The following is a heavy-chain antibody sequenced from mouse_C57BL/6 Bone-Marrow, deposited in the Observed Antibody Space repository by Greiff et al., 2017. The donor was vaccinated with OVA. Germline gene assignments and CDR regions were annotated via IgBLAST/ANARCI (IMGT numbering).Heavy chain of an antibody. Sequence: VQLVESGPELVKPGASVKISCKASGYTFTDYYINWVKQRPGQGLEWIGWIFPGSGSTYYNEKFKGKATLTVDKSSSTAYMLLSSLTSEDSAVYFCARSHTMEGGFAYWGQGTLVTVSA. CDR2: IFPGSGST. V-gene: IGHV1-75*01. CDR1: GYTFTDYY. J-gene: IGHJ3*01. D-gene: IGHD5-1-1*01. CDR3: ARSHTMEGGFAY.